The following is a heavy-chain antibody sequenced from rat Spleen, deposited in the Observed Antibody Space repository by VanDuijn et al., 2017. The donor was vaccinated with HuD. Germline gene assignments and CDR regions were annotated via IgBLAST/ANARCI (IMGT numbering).Heavy chain of an antibody. D-gene: IGHD1-10*01. J-gene: IGHJ2*01. CDR2: ITNTGNSI. CDR3: TRVGKDNNPFDY. V-gene: IGHV5-20*01. CDR1: GFTFSDYY. Sequence: EVQLVESGGGLVQPGRSLKLSCAASGFTFSDYYMAWVRQAPGKGLEWVASITNTGNSIYYLESVKGRFPVSRDNAQNTLYLQMNSLRSEDTATYYCTRVGKDNNPFDYWGQGVMVTVSS.